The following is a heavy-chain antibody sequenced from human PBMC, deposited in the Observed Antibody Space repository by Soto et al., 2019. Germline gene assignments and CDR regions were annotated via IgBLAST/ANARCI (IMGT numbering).Heavy chain of an antibody. J-gene: IGHJ5*02. CDR3: AREVGVTYNWFDP. V-gene: IGHV4-30-4*01. Sequence: LSLTCTVSGGSISSGDYYWSWIRQPPGKGLEWIGYIYYSGSTYYNPSLKSRVTISVDTSKNQFSLKLSSVTAADTAVYYCAREVGVTYNWFDPWGQGTLVTVSS. CDR1: GGSISSGDYY. D-gene: IGHD1-26*01. CDR2: IYYSGST.